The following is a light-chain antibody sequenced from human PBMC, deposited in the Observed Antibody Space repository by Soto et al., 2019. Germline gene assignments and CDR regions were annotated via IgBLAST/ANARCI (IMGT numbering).Light chain of an antibody. CDR1: SSDIGAYDH. CDR3: ISYTVSRAYV. CDR2: SVS. V-gene: IGLV2-14*01. J-gene: IGLJ1*01. Sequence: QSALTQPASVSGSPGQSITISCSGTSSDIGAYDHVAWYQQFTGKSPKIMIYSVSNRPSGVSNRFSGSKSGNTASLTISGRQDEDEDDYYCISYTVSRAYVFGSGTKLTVL.